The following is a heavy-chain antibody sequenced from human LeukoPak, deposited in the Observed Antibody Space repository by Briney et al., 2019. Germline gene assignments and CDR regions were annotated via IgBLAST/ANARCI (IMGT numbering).Heavy chain of an antibody. Sequence: SETLSLTCTVSGYSISSGYYWGWIRQPPGKGLEWIGSIYHSGGTSYNPSLKSRVTISVDTSKNQFSLKLSSVTAADTAVYYGARGRSRDEYYYDSSGYYYFLVIDYWGQGTLVTVSS. CDR1: GYSISSGYY. CDR3: ARGRSRDEYYYDSSGYYYFLVIDY. J-gene: IGHJ4*02. D-gene: IGHD3-22*01. CDR2: IYHSGGT. V-gene: IGHV4-38-2*02.